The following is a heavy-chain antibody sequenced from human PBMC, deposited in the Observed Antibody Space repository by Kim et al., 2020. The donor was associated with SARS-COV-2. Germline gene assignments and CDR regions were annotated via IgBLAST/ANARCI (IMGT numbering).Heavy chain of an antibody. CDR1: GFTFSSYG. CDR2: ISYDGSNK. Sequence: GGSLRLSCAASGFTFSSYGMHWVRQAPGKGLEWVAVISYDGSNKYYADSVKGRFTISRDNSKNTLYLQMNSLRAEDTAVYYCAKSSLITGYYYYYGMDVWGKGTTVTVSS. CDR3: AKSSLITGYYYYYGMDV. D-gene: IGHD2-8*01. V-gene: IGHV3-30*18. J-gene: IGHJ6*04.